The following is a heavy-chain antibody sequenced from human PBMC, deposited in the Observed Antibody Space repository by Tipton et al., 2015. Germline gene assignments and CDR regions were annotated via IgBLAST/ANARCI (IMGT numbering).Heavy chain of an antibody. J-gene: IGHJ4*02. CDR2: IFHRGDT. CDR1: GYSISSGYY. CDR3: ARDAWAGDSRGFYYIY. Sequence: TLSLTCDVSGYSISSGYYWGWIRQPPGKGLEWIGSIFHRGDTNYNPSLKSRVTISLDTSKNQFSLRLNSVTAADTAVYFCARDAWAGDSRGFYYIYWGQGILVTVSS. V-gene: IGHV4-38-2*02. D-gene: IGHD3-22*01.